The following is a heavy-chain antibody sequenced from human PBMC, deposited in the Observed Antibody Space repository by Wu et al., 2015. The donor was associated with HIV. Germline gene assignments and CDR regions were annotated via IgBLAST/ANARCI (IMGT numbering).Heavy chain of an antibody. J-gene: IGHJ6*03. CDR2: INPDSGDT. CDR3: ARDWQFQVTFGDFYMDI. CDR1: GYTFTGYY. Sequence: SGASMKVSCKTSGYTFTGYYIHWVRQAPGQGLEWMGWINPDSGDTKLAQIFKDRVTMTRDTSTTTVNLVLASLRYNDTATYYCARDWQFQVTFGDFYMDIWGNGTTVIVS. V-gene: IGHV1-2*02. D-gene: IGHD3-3*01.